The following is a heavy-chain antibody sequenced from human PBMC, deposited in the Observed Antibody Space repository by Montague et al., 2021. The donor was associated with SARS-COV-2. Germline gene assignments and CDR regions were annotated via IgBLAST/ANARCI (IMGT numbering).Heavy chain of an antibody. Sequence: CAISGDSVSSNSAAWNWIRQSPSRGLEWLGRTYYRSKWYNDYAVSVKSXITINPDTSKNQFSLQLNSVTPEDTAVYHCASGRMVPYSSSWTTLYYYYGMDVWGQGTTVTVSS. CDR1: GDSVSSNSAA. J-gene: IGHJ6*02. V-gene: IGHV6-1*01. CDR3: ASGRMVPYSSSWTTLYYYYGMDV. D-gene: IGHD6-13*01. CDR2: TYYRSKWYN.